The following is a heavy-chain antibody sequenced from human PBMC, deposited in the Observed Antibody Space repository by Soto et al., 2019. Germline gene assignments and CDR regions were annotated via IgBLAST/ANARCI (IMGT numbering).Heavy chain of an antibody. Sequence: QVQLVQSGAEVKKPGSSVKVSCKASGGTFSSYAISWVRQAPGQGLEWMGGIIPIFGTANYAQKFQGRVTITADKSTSTAYMEQSSLRSEDTAVYYCARGPGVYSSSGTLYYYYGMDVWGQGTTVTVSS. V-gene: IGHV1-69*06. CDR1: GGTFSSYA. J-gene: IGHJ6*02. CDR2: IIPIFGTA. CDR3: ARGPGVYSSSGTLYYYYGMDV. D-gene: IGHD6-6*01.